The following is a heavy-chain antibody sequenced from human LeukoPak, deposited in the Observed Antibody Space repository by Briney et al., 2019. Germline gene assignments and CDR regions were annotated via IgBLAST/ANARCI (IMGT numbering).Heavy chain of an antibody. D-gene: IGHD4-17*01. V-gene: IGHV4-59*01. CDR3: ARDNGDYVDY. CDR1: GDSISNYY. J-gene: IGHJ4*02. Sequence: PSETLSLTCTVSGDSISNYYWSWIRQPPGKGLEWIGYIYYSGSTNYNPSLKSRVTISVDTSKNQFSLKLSSVTAADTAVYYCARDNGDYVDYWGQGTLVTVSS. CDR2: IYYSGST.